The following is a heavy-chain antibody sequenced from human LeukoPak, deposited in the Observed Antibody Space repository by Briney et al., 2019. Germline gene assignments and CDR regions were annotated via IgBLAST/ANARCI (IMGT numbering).Heavy chain of an antibody. D-gene: IGHD6-13*01. Sequence: PSETLSLTCTVSGDSISFYYWSWIRQPPGKGLGWIGYIYYSGSTNYNPSLKSRVTISVDTSKHQFSLKLSSVPAADPAVYYCAREVVAAAGTVDYWGQGTLVTVSS. CDR2: IYYSGST. J-gene: IGHJ4*02. CDR3: AREVVAAAGTVDY. CDR1: GDSISFYY. V-gene: IGHV4-59*01.